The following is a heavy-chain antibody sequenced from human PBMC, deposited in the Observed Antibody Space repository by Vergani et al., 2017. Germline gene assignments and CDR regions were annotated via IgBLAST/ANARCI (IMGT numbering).Heavy chain of an antibody. V-gene: IGHV5-51*01. Sequence: EVQLVQSGAEVKKPGESLKISCKGSGYSFTSYWIGWVRQMPGKGLEWMGIIYPGDSDTRYSPSFQGQVTIAADKSLSTAYLQWSSLKASDTAMYYCASLRPPAGRYSSCWLSDSSARENRYYVDYWGGGTLVTVSS. CDR2: IYPGDSDT. CDR1: GYSFTSYW. CDR3: ASLRPPAGRYSSCWLSDSSARENRYYVDY. D-gene: IGHD6-19*01. J-gene: IGHJ4*02.